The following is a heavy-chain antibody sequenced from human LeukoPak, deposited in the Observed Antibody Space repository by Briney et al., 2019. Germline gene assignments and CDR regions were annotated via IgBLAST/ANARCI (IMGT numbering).Heavy chain of an antibody. V-gene: IGHV3-23*01. CDR2: ISASGSSA. D-gene: IGHD5-12*01. Sequence: GGSLRLSCAASGFTFSSSAMSWVRQAPGKGLEWVSAISASGSSAYYADSVKGRFTVSRDNSKNTLYLQMNSLRAEDTAKYYCAREDRGYDYDFWGQGTLVTVSS. CDR3: AREDRGYDYDF. CDR1: GFTFSSSA. J-gene: IGHJ4*02.